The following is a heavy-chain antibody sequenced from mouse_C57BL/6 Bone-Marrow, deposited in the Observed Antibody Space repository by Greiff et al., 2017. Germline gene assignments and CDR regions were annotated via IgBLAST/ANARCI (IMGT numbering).Heavy chain of an antibody. Sequence: EVQVVESGGDLVKPGGSLKLSCAASGFTFSSYGMSWVRQTPDKRLEWVATISSGSSSTYYPDSVKGRFTISRDNAKNTLYLQMSSLKSEDTAMYYCARHCYGSSFDYWGQGTTLTVSS. J-gene: IGHJ2*01. D-gene: IGHD1-1*01. CDR2: ISSGSSST. CDR3: ARHCYGSSFDY. CDR1: GFTFSSYG. V-gene: IGHV5-6*01.